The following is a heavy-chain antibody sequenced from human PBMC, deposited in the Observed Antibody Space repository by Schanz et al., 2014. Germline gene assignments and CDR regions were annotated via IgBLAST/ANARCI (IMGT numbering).Heavy chain of an antibody. J-gene: IGHJ4*02. CDR3: ARGGATRFDY. Sequence: EVQLLASGGGLVQPGGSLRLTCLTSGFTFTDHAMSWVRQAPGKGLEWVSSLGGSTGGIYYADSVRGRFTISRDNAKNSLYLQMNSLRDEDTAVYYCARGGATRFDYWGQGTLVTVSS. CDR1: GFTFTDHA. V-gene: IGHV3-23*01. D-gene: IGHD1-26*01. CDR2: LGGSTGGI.